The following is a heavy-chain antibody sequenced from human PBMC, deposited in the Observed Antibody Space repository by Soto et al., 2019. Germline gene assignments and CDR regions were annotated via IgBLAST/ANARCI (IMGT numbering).Heavy chain of an antibody. CDR2: IYYSGST. D-gene: IGHD6-13*01. Sequence: QVQLQESGPGLVKPSETLSLTCTVSGGSVSSGSYYWCWIRQPPGKGLEWIGYIYYSGSTNHNPSLKSRVTISVDTSKNQFSLKLSSVTAADTAVYYCAREVSSTWFYFDYWGQGTLVTVSS. J-gene: IGHJ4*02. V-gene: IGHV4-61*01. CDR1: GGSVSSGSYY. CDR3: AREVSSTWFYFDY.